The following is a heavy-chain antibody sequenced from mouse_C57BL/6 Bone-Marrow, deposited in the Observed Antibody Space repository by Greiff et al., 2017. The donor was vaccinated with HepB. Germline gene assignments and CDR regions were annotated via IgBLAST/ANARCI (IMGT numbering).Heavy chain of an antibody. V-gene: IGHV1-64*01. D-gene: IGHD2-4*01. CDR3: AREIYYDYDDAMDY. Sequence: VQLQQPGAELVKPGASVKLSCKASGYTFTSYWMHWVKQRPGQGLEWIGMIHPNSGSTNYNEKFKSKATLTVDKSSSTAYMQLSSLTSEDSAVYYCAREIYYDYDDAMDYWGQGTSVTVSS. CDR1: GYTFTSYW. CDR2: IHPNSGST. J-gene: IGHJ4*01.